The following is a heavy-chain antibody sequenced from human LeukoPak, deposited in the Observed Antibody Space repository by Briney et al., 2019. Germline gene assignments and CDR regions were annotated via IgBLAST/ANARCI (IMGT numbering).Heavy chain of an antibody. J-gene: IGHJ4*02. Sequence: TLSLTCIVSGGSISSSSYYWGWIRQPPGKALEWLALIYWDDDKRYTPSLKSRLTITKDTSKNQVVLTMTNMDPVDTATYYCAHRRAAEFDSWGQGTLVTVSS. V-gene: IGHV2-5*02. CDR2: IYWDDDK. D-gene: IGHD6-25*01. CDR1: GGSISSSSYY. CDR3: AHRRAAEFDS.